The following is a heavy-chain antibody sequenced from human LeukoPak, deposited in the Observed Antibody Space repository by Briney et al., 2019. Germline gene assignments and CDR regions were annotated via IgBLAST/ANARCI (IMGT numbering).Heavy chain of an antibody. J-gene: IGHJ4*02. CDR2: IYSSGRT. D-gene: IGHD5-24*01. CDR1: GGSISSYY. Sequence: SETLSLTCSVSGGSISSYYWSWIRQPPGKGLEWIGYIYSSGRTSYNPSLKSRVTISVDTSKNQFSLKLSSVTAADTAVYYCARGGDGYFNYWGQGTLVTVSS. CDR3: ARGGDGYFNY. V-gene: IGHV4-59*08.